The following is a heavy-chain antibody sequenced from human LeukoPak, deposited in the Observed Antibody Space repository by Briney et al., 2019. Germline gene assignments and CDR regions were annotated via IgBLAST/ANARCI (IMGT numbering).Heavy chain of an antibody. CDR2: IHLSDGTT. J-gene: IGHJ4*02. D-gene: IGHD6-19*01. CDR1: GYTFTSYY. V-gene: IGHV1-46*01. CDR3: ARSASGWHYFDY. Sequence: EASVKVSCKASGYTFTSYYMHWVRQAPGQGLEWMGIIHLSDGTTSYAQKFQGRVTMTRDTSTSTVYVELTSLRSEDTAVYYCARSASGWHYFDYWGQGTLVTVSS.